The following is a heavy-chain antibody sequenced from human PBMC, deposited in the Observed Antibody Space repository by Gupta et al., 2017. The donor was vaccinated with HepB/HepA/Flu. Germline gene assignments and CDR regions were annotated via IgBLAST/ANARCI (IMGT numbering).Heavy chain of an antibody. CDR2: IKKDGSET. J-gene: IGHJ4*02. V-gene: IGHV3-7*01. D-gene: IGHD2/OR15-2a*01. CDR1: GFPFGRFW. Sequence: QLVGSGGGLFQLGGSLRGSGQAPGFPFGRFWWIWVSRAPGKGVEWGGNIKKDGSETAYGHSVKGRFTIYRDNAKKSLYLQMNSLRVEDTAVYYCARDIPHAGLFYEYWGQGTLVTVSS. CDR3: ARDIPHAGLFYEY.